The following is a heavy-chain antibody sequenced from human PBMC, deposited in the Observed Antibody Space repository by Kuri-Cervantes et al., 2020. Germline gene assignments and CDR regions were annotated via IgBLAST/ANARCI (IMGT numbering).Heavy chain of an antibody. J-gene: IGHJ6*03. CDR2: IYTSGST. CDR1: GGSISSYY. Sequence: SETLSLTCTVSGGSISSYYWSWIRQPAGKGLEWIGRIYTSGSTNYNPSLKSRVTISVDKSKNQFSLKLSSVTAADTAVYYCARLSQSYYYYMDVWGKGTTVTVSS. CDR3: ARLSQSYYYYMDV. V-gene: IGHV4-4*07.